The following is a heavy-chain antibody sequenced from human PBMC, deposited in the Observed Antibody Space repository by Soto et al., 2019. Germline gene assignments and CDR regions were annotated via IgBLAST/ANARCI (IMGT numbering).Heavy chain of an antibody. CDR1: GGTFSSYA. V-gene: IGHV1-69*12. D-gene: IGHD2-15*01. CDR3: ARHSCCSTPNYDYGMDV. CDR2: IIPIFGTA. Sequence: QVQLVQSGAEVKKPGSSVKVSCKASGGTFSSYAISWVRQAPGQGLEWMGGIIPIFGTANYAQKFQGRVTITADESTSTAYMELSSLSSEDTAVYYCARHSCCSTPNYDYGMDVWGQGTTVTVSS. J-gene: IGHJ6*02.